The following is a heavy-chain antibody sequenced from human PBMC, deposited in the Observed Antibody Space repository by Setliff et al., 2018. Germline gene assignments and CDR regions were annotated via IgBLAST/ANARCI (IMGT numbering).Heavy chain of an antibody. J-gene: IGHJ5*01. D-gene: IGHD1-26*01. CDR1: GYTYTNYG. CDR2: INNYNFNT. V-gene: IGHV1-18*01. CDR3: ARLVRYCTRTACQKVAGVES. Sequence: ASVKVSCKASGYTYTNYGITWVRQAPGQGLEWMGWINNYNFNTQYAQKFQGRVTVTTDTSTTTAYMELRSLRADDTAVYYCARLVRYCTRTACQKVAGVESWGQGTLVTVSS.